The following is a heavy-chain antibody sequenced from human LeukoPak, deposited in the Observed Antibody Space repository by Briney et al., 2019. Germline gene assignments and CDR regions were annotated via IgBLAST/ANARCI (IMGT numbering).Heavy chain of an antibody. J-gene: IGHJ4*02. CDR3: ARGNLMYYDILTGYPDYFDY. V-gene: IGHV3-48*02. Sequence: PGGSLRLSCAASGFTFSSYSMNWVRQAPGKGLEWVSYISSSSTIYYADSVKGRFTISRDNAKNSLYLQMNSLRDEDTAVYYCARGNLMYYDILTGYPDYFDYWGQGTLVTVSS. D-gene: IGHD3-9*01. CDR1: GFTFSSYS. CDR2: ISSSSTI.